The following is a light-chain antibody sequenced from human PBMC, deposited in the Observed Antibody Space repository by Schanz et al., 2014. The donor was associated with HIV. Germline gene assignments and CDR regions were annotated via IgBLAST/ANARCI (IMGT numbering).Light chain of an antibody. J-gene: IGLJ3*02. Sequence: QSVLTQPPSASGTPGQRVTISCSGSSSNIGSNAVNWYQQLPGTAPKLLIYSNNQRPSGVPDRFSGSKSGTSASLAISGLQSEDEGDYYCATWDDGLEAWVFGGGTKLTVL. V-gene: IGLV1-44*01. CDR3: ATWDDGLEAWV. CDR1: SSNIGSNA. CDR2: SNN.